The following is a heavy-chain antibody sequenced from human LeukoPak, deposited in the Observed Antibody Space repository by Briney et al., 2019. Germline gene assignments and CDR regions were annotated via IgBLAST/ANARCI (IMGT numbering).Heavy chain of an antibody. CDR3: ARGNYDSSGLFDY. Sequence: PSETLSLTCAVSGGSIISGNWWSWVRQPPGKGLEWIGEIYHSGRTNYNPSLKSRVTISLDKSKNQFSLNLSSVTAADTALYYCARGNYDSSGLFDYWGQGTLVTVSS. CDR1: GGSIISGNW. D-gene: IGHD3-22*01. V-gene: IGHV4-4*02. CDR2: IYHSGRT. J-gene: IGHJ4*02.